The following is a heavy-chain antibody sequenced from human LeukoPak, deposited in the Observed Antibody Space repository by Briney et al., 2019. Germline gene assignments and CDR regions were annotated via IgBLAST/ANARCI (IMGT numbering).Heavy chain of an antibody. V-gene: IGHV4-34*01. Sequence: SETLSLTCAVYGGSFSGYYWSWIRQPPGKGLEWIGEINDSGSTSYNPSLKSRVTISVDTSKNQFSLKLNSVTAADTAVYYCARRTYSSTWYFDYWGQGTLVTVSS. CDR3: ARRTYSSTWYFDY. CDR2: INDSGST. D-gene: IGHD6-13*01. J-gene: IGHJ4*02. CDR1: GGSFSGYY.